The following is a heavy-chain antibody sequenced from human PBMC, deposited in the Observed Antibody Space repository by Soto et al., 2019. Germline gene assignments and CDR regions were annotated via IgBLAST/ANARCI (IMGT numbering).Heavy chain of an antibody. CDR3: ARDVGRRDGYNYNY. CDR1: GFTFSSYG. D-gene: IGHD5-12*01. Sequence: SLRLSCAASGFTFSSYGMHWVRQAPGKGLEWVAVIWYDGSNKYYADSVKGRLTISRDNSKNTLYLQMNSLRAEDTAVYYCARDVGRRDGYNYNYWGQGTLVTVSS. V-gene: IGHV3-33*01. CDR2: IWYDGSNK. J-gene: IGHJ4*02.